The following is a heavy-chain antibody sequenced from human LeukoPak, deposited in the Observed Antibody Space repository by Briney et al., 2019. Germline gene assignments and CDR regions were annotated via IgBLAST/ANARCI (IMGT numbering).Heavy chain of an antibody. CDR2: INHSGST. Sequence: SETLSLTCAAYGGSFSGYYWSWIRQPPGKGLEWIGEINHSGSTNYNPSLKSRVTISVDTSKNQFSLKLSSVTAADTAVYYCATSPATVTTDYYYYMDVWGKGTTVTVSS. CDR1: GGSFSGYY. J-gene: IGHJ6*03. D-gene: IGHD4-17*01. V-gene: IGHV4-34*01. CDR3: ATSPATVTTDYYYYMDV.